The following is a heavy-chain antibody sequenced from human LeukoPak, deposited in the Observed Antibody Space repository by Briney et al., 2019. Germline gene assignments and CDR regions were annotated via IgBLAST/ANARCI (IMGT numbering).Heavy chain of an antibody. CDR3: ARAGTIFAGLPDAFDI. Sequence: GGSLRLSCAASGFTFSSYGMHWVRQAPGKGLEWVAVISYDGSNKYYADSVKGRFTISRDNSKNTLYLQMNSLRAEDTAVYYCARAGTIFAGLPDAFDIWGQGTMVTVSS. D-gene: IGHD3-3*02. CDR2: ISYDGSNK. J-gene: IGHJ3*02. CDR1: GFTFSSYG. V-gene: IGHV3-30*03.